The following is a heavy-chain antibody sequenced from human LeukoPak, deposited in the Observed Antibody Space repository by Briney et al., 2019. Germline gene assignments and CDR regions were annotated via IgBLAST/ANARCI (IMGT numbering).Heavy chain of an antibody. CDR2: ISYGGGHK. CDR1: GFTFISYV. V-gene: IGHV3-30*18. CDR3: AKDYYDFWSGGYYYYYGMDV. J-gene: IGHJ6*02. Sequence: GGSLRLSCGASGFTFISYVMHWVRQAPGKGLEWVALISYGGGHKSYADSVRGRFTISSDNSKNTLYLQMNSLRSDDTAVYYCAKDYYDFWSGGYYYYYGMDVWGQGTTVTVSS. D-gene: IGHD3-3*01.